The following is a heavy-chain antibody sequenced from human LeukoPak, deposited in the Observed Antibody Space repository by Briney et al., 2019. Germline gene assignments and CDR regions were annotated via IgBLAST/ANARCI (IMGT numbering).Heavy chain of an antibody. CDR1: GYTLTELS. D-gene: IGHD2-15*01. CDR2: FDPEDGET. CDR3: ATERPGYCSGGSYPGGYYGMDV. J-gene: IGHJ6*02. V-gene: IGHV1-24*01. Sequence: ASVKVSCKVSGYTLTELSMHWVRQAPGKGLEWMGGFDPEDGETIYAQKFQGRVTMTEDTSTDTAYMELSSLRSEDTAVYYCATERPGYCSGGSYPGGYYGMDVWGQGTTVTVSS.